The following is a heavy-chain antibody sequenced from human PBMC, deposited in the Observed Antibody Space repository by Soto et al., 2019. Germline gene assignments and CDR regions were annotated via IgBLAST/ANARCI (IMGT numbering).Heavy chain of an antibody. CDR1: GFTFNNYA. D-gene: IGHD3-10*01. CDR2: ISGGGYTT. Sequence: EVQLLESGGGLVQPGGSLRLSCAASGFTFNNYAMTWVRQAPGKGLEWVSAISGGGYTTSYADSVKGRFTVSRDGSKNTLYLKMSSLRAEDTALYYCAKGRGGSGSLTPRVDFWGQGTLVTVSS. CDR3: AKGRGGSGSLTPRVDF. J-gene: IGHJ4*02. V-gene: IGHV3-23*01.